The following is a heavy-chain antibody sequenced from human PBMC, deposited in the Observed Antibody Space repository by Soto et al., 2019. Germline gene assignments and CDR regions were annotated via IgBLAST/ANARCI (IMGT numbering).Heavy chain of an antibody. D-gene: IGHD1-7*01. CDR1: GFTFTSYA. CDR2: ITGSGGST. CDR3: AKDRHAWNYPYFFDH. V-gene: IGHV3-23*01. J-gene: IGHJ4*02. Sequence: GGSLRLSCAASGFTFTSYAMSWVRQAPGKGLEGVSSITGSGGSTFYADSVKGRFTISRDISKNTLYLQMNSLRAEDTAVYYCAKDRHAWNYPYFFDHWGQGTLVTVSS.